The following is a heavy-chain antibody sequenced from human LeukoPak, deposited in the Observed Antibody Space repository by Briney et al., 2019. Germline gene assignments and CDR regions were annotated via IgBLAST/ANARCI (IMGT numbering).Heavy chain of an antibody. J-gene: IGHJ4*02. CDR1: GFTFDDYA. CDR2: ISWNSGSI. Sequence: GXXLRLSCAASGFTFDDYAMHWVRHAPGKGLEWVSGISWNSGSIVYADSVKGRFTISRDNAKNSLYLQMNSLRAEDMALYYCAKDMSGNTYYGSGSFDYWGQGTLVTVSS. V-gene: IGHV3-9*03. D-gene: IGHD3-10*01. CDR3: AKDMSGNTYYGSGSFDY.